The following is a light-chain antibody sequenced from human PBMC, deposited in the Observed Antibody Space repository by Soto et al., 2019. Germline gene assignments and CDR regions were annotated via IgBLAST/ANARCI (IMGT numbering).Light chain of an antibody. Sequence: EIVLTQSPGTLSLSPGERATLSCRASQSVSSSYVAWYQQKPGQAPRLLIYGASSRATGIPDRFSGSGSGTDFTLTISRLEPEDFAVYYCQQYGSSPWTFDQGTKVENK. CDR2: GAS. J-gene: IGKJ1*01. CDR1: QSVSSSY. V-gene: IGKV3-20*01. CDR3: QQYGSSPWT.